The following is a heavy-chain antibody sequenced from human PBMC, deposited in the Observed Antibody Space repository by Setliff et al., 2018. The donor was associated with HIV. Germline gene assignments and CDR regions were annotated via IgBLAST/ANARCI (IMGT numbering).Heavy chain of an antibody. V-gene: IGHV4-39*01. J-gene: IGHJ4*02. Sequence: ETLSLTCRVSGDSISDTTYYWGWIRQPPGKGLEWIGNIYHSGSTLYKPSLKSRVTMSVDTSKNQFSLKLNSVTAADTAVYHCARLSSYRSSSYYFDYWGQGALVTVSS. CDR3: ARLSSYRSSSYYFDY. D-gene: IGHD6-6*01. CDR2: IYHSGST. CDR1: GDSISDTTYY.